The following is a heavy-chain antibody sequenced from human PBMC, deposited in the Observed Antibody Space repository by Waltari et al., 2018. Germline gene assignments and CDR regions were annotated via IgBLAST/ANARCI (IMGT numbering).Heavy chain of an antibody. D-gene: IGHD3-10*01. CDR1: AYSISSGYY. J-gene: IGHJ4*02. CDR3: ASGVSNY. Sequence: QVQLQESGPGLVKPSETLSLTCTVSAYSISSGYYWGWIRQPPGKGLEWIGSIYHSGSTDDNPSRKRRVTISVDASKNQFSLKLTSVTAADTAVYYCASGVSNYWGQGTLVTVSS. V-gene: IGHV4-38-2*02. CDR2: IYHSGST.